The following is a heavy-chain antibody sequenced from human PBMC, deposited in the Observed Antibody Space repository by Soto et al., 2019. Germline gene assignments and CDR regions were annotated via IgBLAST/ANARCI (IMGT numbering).Heavy chain of an antibody. CDR1: GDSISSDKW. J-gene: IGHJ5*02. CDR2: VYYSGNT. V-gene: IGHV4-4*02. D-gene: IGHD1-26*01. Sequence: SETLSLTCAVSGDSISSDKWWSWVRQPPGKGLEWIGEVYYSGNTNYNPSLKSRVIISVDTSKNQFSLKLSSVTAADTAVYYCATQEVGGTYVYTFDPWGQGTLVTVS. CDR3: ATQEVGGTYVYTFDP.